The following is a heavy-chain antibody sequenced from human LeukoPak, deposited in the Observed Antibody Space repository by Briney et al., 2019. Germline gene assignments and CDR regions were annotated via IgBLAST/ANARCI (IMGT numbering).Heavy chain of an antibody. CDR2: INHSGST. V-gene: IGHV4-34*01. CDR3: AKSNGYGLVDI. J-gene: IGHJ3*02. CDR1: GGSFSGYY. Sequence: SETLSLTCAVYGGSFSGYYWSWIRQPPGKGLECIGEINHSGSTNYNPSLKSRVTISVDTSKNQFSLKLNSVTAADTAVYYCAKSNGYGLVDIWGQGTMVTVSS. D-gene: IGHD3-10*01.